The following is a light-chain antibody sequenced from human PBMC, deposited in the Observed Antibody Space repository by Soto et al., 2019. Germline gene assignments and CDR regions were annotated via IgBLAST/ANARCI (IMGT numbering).Light chain of an antibody. CDR3: SSYADSSTSVV. V-gene: IGLV2-23*01. Sequence: QSALTQPASVSGSPGQSITISCTGTSSDVGGYNLVSWYQQFPGKAPKLIIYEGTKRPSGVSNRFSGSKSGNTASLTISGLQAEDVADYYCSSYADSSTSVVFGGGTKLTVL. CDR2: EGT. J-gene: IGLJ2*01. CDR1: SSDVGGYNL.